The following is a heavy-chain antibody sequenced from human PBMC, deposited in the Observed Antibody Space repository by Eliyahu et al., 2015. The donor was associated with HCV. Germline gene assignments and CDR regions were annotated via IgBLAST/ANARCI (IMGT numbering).Heavy chain of an antibody. CDR3: ARVDGYYGSGSYYKV. D-gene: IGHD3-10*01. CDR2: IIPIFGTA. V-gene: IGHV1-69*01. CDR1: GGTXXXYA. Sequence: QVQLVQSGAXVKKPGSSVKVSCKASGGTXXXYAISWVRXAPGQGLEWMGGIIPIFGTANYAQKFQGRVTITADESTSTAYMELSSLRSEDTAVYYCARVDGYYGSGSYYKVWGQGTLVTVSS. J-gene: IGHJ4*02.